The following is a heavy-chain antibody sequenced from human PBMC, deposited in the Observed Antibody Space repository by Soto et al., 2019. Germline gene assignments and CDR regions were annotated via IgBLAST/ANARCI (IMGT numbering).Heavy chain of an antibody. CDR1: KFTITSYW. J-gene: IGHJ6*02. V-gene: IGHV3-74*01. D-gene: IGHD5-18*01. Sequence: EVQLVESGGGLVQPGGSVRLSCAASKFTITSYWMHWVRQAPGKGLVWVSRINSDGSSISYADAVKGRFTISRDNAKNTLYLPMNSLRVEDTAVYYCAREVSHGYVLRGMDVWGQETTVTV. CDR2: INSDGSSI. CDR3: AREVSHGYVLRGMDV.